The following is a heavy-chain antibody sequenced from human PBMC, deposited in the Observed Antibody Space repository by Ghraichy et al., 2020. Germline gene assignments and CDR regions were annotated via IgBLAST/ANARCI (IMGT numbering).Heavy chain of an antibody. CDR3: ARVRYSGYDSPFDY. CDR2: INAGNGNT. Sequence: ASVKVSCKASGYSFTSYAMQWVRQAPGQRLEWMGWINAGNGNTKYSQEFQGRVTITRDTSASTAYMELSSLRSEDTAVYYCARVRYSGYDSPFDYWGQGTLVTVSS. CDR1: GYSFTSYA. V-gene: IGHV1-3*01. J-gene: IGHJ4*02. D-gene: IGHD5-12*01.